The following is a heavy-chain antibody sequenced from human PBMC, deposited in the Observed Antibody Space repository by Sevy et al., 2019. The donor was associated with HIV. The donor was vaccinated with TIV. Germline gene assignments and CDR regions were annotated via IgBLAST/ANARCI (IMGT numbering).Heavy chain of an antibody. V-gene: IGHV3-33*06. J-gene: IGHJ4*02. CDR1: GFTFSTYG. D-gene: IGHD6-13*01. CDR2: IWFDGSNT. Sequence: GGSLRLSCAASGFTFSTYGMHWVRQAPGKGLEWVAVIWFDGSNTYYADSVKGRFTISRDNSKNTLYLQMNNLRAEDTAVYYCAKVPNSSSWYDQFFFDSWGQGTLVTVSS. CDR3: AKVPNSSSWYDQFFFDS.